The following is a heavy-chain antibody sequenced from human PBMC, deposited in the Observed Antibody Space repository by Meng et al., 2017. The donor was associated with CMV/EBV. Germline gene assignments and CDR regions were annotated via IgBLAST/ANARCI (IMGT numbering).Heavy chain of an antibody. CDR2: IYYSGST. CDR3: ARAAPDYYDSSGPPDY. Sequence: HVQLQESGPGPVQPSQTLSLTCTVSGGSISSGDYYWSWIRQPPGKGLEWIGYIYYSGSTYYNPSLKSRVTISVDTSKNQFSLKLSSVTAADTAVYYCARAAPDYYDSSGPPDYWGQGTLVTVSS. D-gene: IGHD3-22*01. V-gene: IGHV4-30-4*08. J-gene: IGHJ4*02. CDR1: GGSISSGDYY.